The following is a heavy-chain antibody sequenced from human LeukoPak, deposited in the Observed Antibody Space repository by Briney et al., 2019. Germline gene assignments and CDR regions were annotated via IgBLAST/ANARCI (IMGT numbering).Heavy chain of an antibody. CDR3: ARKTLGVAFDI. CDR1: GFTFSSYS. D-gene: IGHD3-16*01. Sequence: GGSLRLSCTASGFTFSSYSMNWVRQAPGKGLEWVSYISSSSNTIYYADSVKGRFTISRDNAKNSLYLQMNSLRAEDTAVYYCARKTLGVAFDIWGQGTVVTVSS. CDR2: ISSSSNTI. V-gene: IGHV3-48*01. J-gene: IGHJ3*02.